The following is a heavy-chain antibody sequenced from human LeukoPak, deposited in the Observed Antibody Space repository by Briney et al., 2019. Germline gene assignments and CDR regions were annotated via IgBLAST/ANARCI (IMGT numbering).Heavy chain of an antibody. CDR3: AKSPRSGRPLWFDP. V-gene: IGHV3-74*01. CDR1: GFTFNTYW. CDR2: INVDGSST. D-gene: IGHD6-19*01. Sequence: SGGTLRLSCAVSGFTFNTYWMHWVRQAPGKGLVWVSHINVDGSSTRYADSVKGRFTISKDNAKNTLYLQMSSLRAEDRAVYYGAKSPRSGRPLWFDPWGQGTLCTVSS. J-gene: IGHJ5*02.